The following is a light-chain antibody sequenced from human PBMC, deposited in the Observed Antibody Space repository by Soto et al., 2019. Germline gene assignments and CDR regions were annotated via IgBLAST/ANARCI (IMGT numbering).Light chain of an antibody. Sequence: EIVLTQSPATVSLSPGERATLSCRASQSVSTFLAWYQQKPGQAPRLLIYDASNRATGIPARFSGSGSGTDFILTISSLEPEDFAVYSCQQRSNWPLTFGGGTKVEIK. CDR3: QQRSNWPLT. J-gene: IGKJ4*01. CDR1: QSVSTF. CDR2: DAS. V-gene: IGKV3-11*01.